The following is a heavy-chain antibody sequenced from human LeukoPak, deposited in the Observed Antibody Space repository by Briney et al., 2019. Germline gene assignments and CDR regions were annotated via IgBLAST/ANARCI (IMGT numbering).Heavy chain of an antibody. J-gene: IGHJ4*02. V-gene: IGHV3-7*03. D-gene: IGHD4-11*01. CDR3: AREMVYRNWGTFDY. CDR1: GFTFSSHG. CDR2: IKQDGSEK. Sequence: PGGSLRLSCAASGFTFSSHGMQWVRQAPGKGLEWVANIKQDGSEKYYVDSVKGRFTISRDNAKNSLYLQMNSLRAEDTAVYHCAREMVYRNWGTFDYWGQGTLVTVSS.